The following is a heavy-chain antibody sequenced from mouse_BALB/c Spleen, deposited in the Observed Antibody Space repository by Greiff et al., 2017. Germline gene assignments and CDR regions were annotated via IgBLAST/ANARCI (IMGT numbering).Heavy chain of an antibody. J-gene: IGHJ2*01. V-gene: IGHV3-2*02. CDR3: ARRDYGSSCFDD. Sequence: EVKLQESGPGLVKPSQSLSLTCTVTGYSITSDYAWNWIRQFPGNKLEWMGYIHYSGSTNYNPSLKSRISITRDTSKNQFFLQLNSVTTEDTATYYCARRDYGSSCFDDWGQGTTLTVSS. D-gene: IGHD1-1*01. CDR1: GYSITSDYA. CDR2: IHYSGST.